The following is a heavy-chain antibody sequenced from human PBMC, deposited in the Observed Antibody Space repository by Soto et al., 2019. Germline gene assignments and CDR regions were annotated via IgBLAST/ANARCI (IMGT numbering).Heavy chain of an antibody. CDR2: ISYDGNNK. CDR1: GFPVSSYA. J-gene: IGHJ1*01. CDR3: ARDFDSSAYYLEYFHN. Sequence: GGCLRLSRAASGFPVSSYAMHWVRKAPGKGLEWVTVISYDGNNKYYADSVKGRFTISRDNSKNTLYLQMNSLRAEDTAIYFCARDFDSSAYYLEYFHNWGQGTLVTVSS. V-gene: IGHV3-30-3*01. D-gene: IGHD3-22*01.